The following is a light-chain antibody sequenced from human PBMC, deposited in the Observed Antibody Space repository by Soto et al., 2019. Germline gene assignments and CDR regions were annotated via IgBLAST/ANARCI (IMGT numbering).Light chain of an antibody. Sequence: EIVMTQSPATLSVSPGERATLSCRASQSVSSNLACYQQKPGQAPRLLIYGASTRATGIPARFSGSGSGTDFTLTISRLEPEDFAVYYCQQYGSSPRTFGQGTKV. J-gene: IGKJ1*01. CDR1: QSVSSN. CDR3: QQYGSSPRT. CDR2: GAS. V-gene: IGKV3-15*01.